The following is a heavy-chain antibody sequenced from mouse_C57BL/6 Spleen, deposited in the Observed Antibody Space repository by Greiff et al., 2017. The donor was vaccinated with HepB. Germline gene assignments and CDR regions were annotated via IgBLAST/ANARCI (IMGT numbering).Heavy chain of an antibody. Sequence: VQLQQSGAELVKPGASVKISCKASGYAFSSYWMNWVKQRPGKGLEWIGQIYPGDGDTNYNGKFKGKATLTADKSSSTAYMQLSSLTSEDSAVYFCARAGAFGSSDYWGQGTTLTVSS. D-gene: IGHD1-1*01. CDR2: IYPGDGDT. V-gene: IGHV1-80*01. CDR3: ARAGAFGSSDY. CDR1: GYAFSSYW. J-gene: IGHJ2*01.